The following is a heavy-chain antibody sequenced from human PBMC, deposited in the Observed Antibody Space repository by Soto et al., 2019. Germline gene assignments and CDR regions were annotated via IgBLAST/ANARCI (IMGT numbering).Heavy chain of an antibody. V-gene: IGHV3-23*01. CDR1: GFTFSSCA. D-gene: IGHD4-17*01. CDR3: AKSPVTTVTTGPAY. J-gene: IGHJ4*02. CDR2: ISGSGGST. Sequence: EVQLLESGGTLVQPGGSLRLSCAASGFTFSSCAMSWVRQAPGKGLEWVSIISGSGGSTYYADSVKGRFTISRDNSKNTLDLQMNSLRAEDTAMYYCAKSPVTTVTTGPAYWGQGTLVTVSS.